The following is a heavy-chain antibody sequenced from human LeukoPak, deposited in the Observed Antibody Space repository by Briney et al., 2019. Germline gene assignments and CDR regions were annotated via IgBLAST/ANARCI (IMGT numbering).Heavy chain of an antibody. CDR3: AQQVGYCSSGSCYLTY. D-gene: IGHD2-15*01. Sequence: GGSLRLSCAASGFTFSSYAMSWVRQAPGKGLECVSAISGSGGSTYYADSVKGRFTISRDKSKNTLSLQMNSLRAEDTAVYYCAQQVGYCSSGSCYLTYWGQGTLVTVSS. CDR1: GFTFSSYA. CDR2: ISGSGGST. V-gene: IGHV3-23*01. J-gene: IGHJ1*01.